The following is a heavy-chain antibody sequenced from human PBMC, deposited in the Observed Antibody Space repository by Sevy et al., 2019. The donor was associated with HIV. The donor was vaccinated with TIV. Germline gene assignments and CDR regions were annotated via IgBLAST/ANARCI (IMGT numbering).Heavy chain of an antibody. J-gene: IGHJ3*01. CDR1: GFTFSNHG. CDR2: IRYDGSEQ. V-gene: IGHV3-30*02. D-gene: IGHD2-8*02. CDR3: AKDRKVLLVVYAIPFDAFDF. Sequence: GGSLRLSCAASGFTFSNHGMHWVRQAPGKGLEWVAFIRYDGSEQYYTESVKGRFTISRDSSKIMLYLQMNSLRPEDTALYYCAKDRKVLLVVYAIPFDAFDFWGQGTMVTISS.